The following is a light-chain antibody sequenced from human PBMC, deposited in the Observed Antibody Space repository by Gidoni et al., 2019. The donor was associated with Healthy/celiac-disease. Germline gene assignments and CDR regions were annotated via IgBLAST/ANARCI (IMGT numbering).Light chain of an antibody. J-gene: IGKJ4*01. CDR2: WAS. CDR3: QQYYSTLLT. V-gene: IGKV4-1*01. CDR1: QSVLYSSNVKNY. Sequence: DIVMTQSPDSMAVSLAERATINCKSSQSVLYSSNVKNYLAGYQQKPGQPPKLLIYWASTRESGVPDRFSGSGSGTEFTLTISSLQAEDVAVYYCQQYYSTLLTFXGXTKVEIK.